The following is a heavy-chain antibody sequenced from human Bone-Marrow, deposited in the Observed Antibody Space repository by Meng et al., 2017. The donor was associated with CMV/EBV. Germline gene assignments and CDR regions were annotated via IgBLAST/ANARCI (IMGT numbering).Heavy chain of an antibody. J-gene: IGHJ4*02. CDR2: IIPIFGTA. Sequence: SVKVSCMASGGTFSSYAISWVRQAPGQGLEWMGGIIPIFGTANYAQKFQGRVTITTDESTSTAYMELSSLRSEDAAVYDCARHSPSTQLGRFDYWGQGTLVTVSS. CDR3: ARHSPSTQLGRFDY. D-gene: IGHD6-6*01. CDR1: GGTFSSYA. V-gene: IGHV1-69*05.